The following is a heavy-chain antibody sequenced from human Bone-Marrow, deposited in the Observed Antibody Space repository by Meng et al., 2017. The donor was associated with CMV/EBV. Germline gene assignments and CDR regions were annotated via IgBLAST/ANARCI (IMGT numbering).Heavy chain of an antibody. D-gene: IGHD6-13*01. CDR3: ARGGSSSWRQGVLDY. Sequence: GESLKISCAASGFSFDDYGMSWVRQAPGKGLEWVPGLDWNGGGTGYADSVKGRFTISRDNAKNSLYLQMNSLRAEDTALYLCARGGSSSWRQGVLDYWGQGTLVTVSS. CDR1: GFSFDDYG. V-gene: IGHV3-20*01. CDR2: LDWNGGGT. J-gene: IGHJ4*02.